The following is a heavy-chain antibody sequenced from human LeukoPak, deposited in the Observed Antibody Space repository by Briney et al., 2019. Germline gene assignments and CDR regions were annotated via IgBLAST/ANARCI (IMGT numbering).Heavy chain of an antibody. D-gene: IGHD3-10*01. CDR1: GFTFSSYA. CDR2: ISPSGGVT. Sequence: GGSLRLSCATSGFTFSSYAMSWVRQAPGKGLEWVATISPSGGVTFYSDSVRGRFTISRDYSKDTLFLQMNSLRAEDTALYYCAKAHVPTMIRGVVSSDWGQGTLVTVSS. V-gene: IGHV3-23*01. CDR3: AKAHVPTMIRGVVSSD. J-gene: IGHJ4*02.